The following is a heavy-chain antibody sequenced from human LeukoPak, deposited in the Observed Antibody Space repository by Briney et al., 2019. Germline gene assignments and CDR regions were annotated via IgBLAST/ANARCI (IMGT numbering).Heavy chain of an antibody. CDR1: GGSISSSSYY. V-gene: IGHV4-39*07. J-gene: IGHJ4*02. CDR3: ARGSPSYIYDFWSGYGFDY. CDR2: IYYSGST. Sequence: PSETLSLTCTVSGGSISSSSYYWGWIRQPPGKGLEWIGSIYYSGSTYYNPSLKSRVTISVDTSKNQFSLKLSSVTAADTAVYYCARGSPSYIYDFWSGYGFDYWGQGTLVTVSS. D-gene: IGHD3-3*01.